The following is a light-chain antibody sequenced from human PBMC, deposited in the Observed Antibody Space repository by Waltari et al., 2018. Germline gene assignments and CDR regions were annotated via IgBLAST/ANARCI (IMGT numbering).Light chain of an antibody. J-gene: IGKJ1*01. CDR1: QRVSNSY. CDR2: GAT. V-gene: IGKV3-20*01. CDR3: QQYGSSPWT. Sequence: IVLTQSPGTLSLSSGERATLSCRASQRVSNSYLAWYQQKPGQAPSLLIYGATSRASGIPDRFSGSGSGTDFTLTISRLEPEDFAVYYCQQYGSSPWTFGQGTKVEIK.